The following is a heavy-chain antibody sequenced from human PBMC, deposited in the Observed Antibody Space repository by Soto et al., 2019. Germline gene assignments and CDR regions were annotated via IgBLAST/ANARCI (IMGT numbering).Heavy chain of an antibody. D-gene: IGHD3-16*01. CDR1: GGSISSSSYY. V-gene: IGHV4-39*01. CDR2: IYYSGST. J-gene: IGHJ6*02. CDR3: ARHYYDYVWGDYYYYGMDV. Sequence: QLQLQESGPGLVKPSETLSLTCTVSGGSISSSSYYWGWIRQPPGKGLEWIGSIYYSGSTYYNPSLKSRVTISVDTSKNQFSLKLSSVTAADTAVYYCARHYYDYVWGDYYYYGMDVWGQGTTVTVSS.